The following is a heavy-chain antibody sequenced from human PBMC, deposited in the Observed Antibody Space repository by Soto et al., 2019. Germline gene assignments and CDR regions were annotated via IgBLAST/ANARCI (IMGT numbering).Heavy chain of an antibody. CDR3: AREYPDRKFSGDFDI. V-gene: IGHV3-53*01. Sequence: EESLRLSCTASGFTVISNYMSWVLQAPGKGLEWVSVIYSGGSTYYADSVKGRFTISRDNSKNTLYLQMNSLRAEDTAVYYCAREYPDRKFSGDFDIWGQGTRVNVAS. CDR2: IYSGGST. CDR1: GFTVISNY. D-gene: IGHD2-15*01. J-gene: IGHJ3*02.